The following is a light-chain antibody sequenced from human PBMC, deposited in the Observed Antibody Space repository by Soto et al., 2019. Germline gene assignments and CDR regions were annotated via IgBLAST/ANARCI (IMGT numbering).Light chain of an antibody. CDR2: SSN. CDR3: AAWDGSLNGVV. CDR1: SSNIGSHT. V-gene: IGLV1-44*01. J-gene: IGLJ2*01. Sequence: QSVLTQPPSASGTPGQRVTIPCSGSSSNIGSHTVNWYQQLPGTAPKLPVYSSNQRPSGVPDRFSGSKSGTSASLAISGLQSEDEADYYCAAWDGSLNGVVFGGGTKVTVL.